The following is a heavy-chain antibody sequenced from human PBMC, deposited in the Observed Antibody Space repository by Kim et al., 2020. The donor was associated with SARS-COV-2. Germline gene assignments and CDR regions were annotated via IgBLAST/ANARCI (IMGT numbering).Heavy chain of an antibody. Sequence: SETLSLTCTVSGGSISSYYWSWIRQPPGKGLEWIGYIYYSGSTNYNPSLKSRVTISVDTSKNQFSLKLSSVTAADTAVYYCARDFYSSNKNTYGMDVWGQGTTVTVSS. CDR3: ARDFYSSNKNTYGMDV. J-gene: IGHJ6*02. V-gene: IGHV4-59*01. CDR1: GGSISSYY. CDR2: IYYSGST. D-gene: IGHD6-13*01.